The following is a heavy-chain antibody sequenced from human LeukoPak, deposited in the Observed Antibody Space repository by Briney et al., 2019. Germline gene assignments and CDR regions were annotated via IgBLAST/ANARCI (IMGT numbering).Heavy chain of an antibody. D-gene: IGHD3-22*01. CDR2: IFSGDNT. V-gene: IGHV3-53*01. CDR1: GFIVSSNY. Sequence: GGSLRLSCAVSGFIVSSNYMSWVRQAPGKGLEWVSVIFSGDNTYYADSVRGRFTISRDNSKNTLYLQMNSLRAEDTAVYYCAKADGDHYDSSGSFDYWGQGTLVTVSS. CDR3: AKADGDHYDSSGSFDY. J-gene: IGHJ4*02.